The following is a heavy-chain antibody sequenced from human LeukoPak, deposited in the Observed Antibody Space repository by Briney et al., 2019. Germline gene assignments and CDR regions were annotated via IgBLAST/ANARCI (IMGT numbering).Heavy chain of an antibody. CDR1: CYSISSGYY. V-gene: IGHV4-38-2*01. CDR3: ASVIAAAGTVFALAFHM. D-gene: IGHD6-13*01. J-gene: IGHJ3*02. CDR2: IYHSGSP. Sequence: KPAETLSLTCAVSCYSISSGYYWGWIRQPPGKGLNWFGGIYHSGSPYYNQSLKSRVTISVDTSKNQFSLKLSSVTAEDWAGYYRASVIAAAGTVFALAFHMWAQGTMVTVSS.